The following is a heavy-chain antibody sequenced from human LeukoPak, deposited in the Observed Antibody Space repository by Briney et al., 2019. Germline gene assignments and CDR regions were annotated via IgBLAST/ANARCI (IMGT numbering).Heavy chain of an antibody. J-gene: IGHJ3*02. CDR3: ATPLDYGDYADAFDI. CDR2: FDPEDGET. Sequence: ASVKVSCKVSGYTLTELSMHWVRQAPGKGLEWMGGFDPEDGETIYAQKFQGRVTMTEDTSTDTAYMELSSLRSEDTAVYYCATPLDYGDYADAFDIWGQGTMVTVSS. D-gene: IGHD4-17*01. CDR1: GYTLTELS. V-gene: IGHV1-24*01.